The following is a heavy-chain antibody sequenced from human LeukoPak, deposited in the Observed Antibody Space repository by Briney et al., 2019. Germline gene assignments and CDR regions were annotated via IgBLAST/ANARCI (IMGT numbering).Heavy chain of an antibody. CDR2: ISSSGSTI. Sequence: GSLRLSCAASGFTFSSYEMNWVRQAPGKGLEWVSYISSSGSTIYYADSVKGRFTISRDNAKNSLYLQMNSLRAEDTAVYYCAKDSSNYYYYYMDVWGKGTTVTISS. D-gene: IGHD2/OR15-2a*01. CDR3: AKDSSNYYYYYMDV. V-gene: IGHV3-48*03. CDR1: GFTFSSYE. J-gene: IGHJ6*03.